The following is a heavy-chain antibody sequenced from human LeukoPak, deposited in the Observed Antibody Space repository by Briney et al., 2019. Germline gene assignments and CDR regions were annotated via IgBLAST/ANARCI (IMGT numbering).Heavy chain of an antibody. CDR2: IYSGGST. Sequence: GGSLRLSCAASGFTVSSNYMSWVRQAPGKGLEWVSVIYSGGSTYYADSVKGRFTISRDNSKNTLYLQMNSLRAEDTAVYYCAREGGGYDILTGYYRRKYYFDYWGQGTLVTVSS. D-gene: IGHD3-9*01. V-gene: IGHV3-53*01. CDR3: AREGGGYDILTGYYRRKYYFDY. J-gene: IGHJ4*02. CDR1: GFTVSSNY.